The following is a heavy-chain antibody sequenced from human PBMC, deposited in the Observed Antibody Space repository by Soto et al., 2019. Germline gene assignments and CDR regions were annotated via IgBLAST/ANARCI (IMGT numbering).Heavy chain of an antibody. Sequence: GGSLRLSCAASGFTVSSNYMSWVRQAPGKGLEWVSVIYSGGSTYYADSVKGRFTISRDNSKNTLYLQMNSLRAEDTAVYYCARDSDYGDYGAWGQGTLVTVSS. CDR1: GFTVSSNY. V-gene: IGHV3-66*01. D-gene: IGHD4-17*01. CDR2: IYSGGST. J-gene: IGHJ5*02. CDR3: ARDSDYGDYGA.